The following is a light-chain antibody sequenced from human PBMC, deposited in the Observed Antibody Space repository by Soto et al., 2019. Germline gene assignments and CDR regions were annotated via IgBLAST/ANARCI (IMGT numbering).Light chain of an antibody. CDR1: SSDIGGYKY. CDR3: SSYTGGSSYD. CDR2: DVS. V-gene: IGLV2-14*01. Sequence: QSVLTQPASVSGSPGQSITISCTGTSSDIGGYKYVSWYQQHPGKAPKLMIYDVSNRPSGVSNRFSGSKSGNTATLTISGHHGEDEAHYYRSSYTGGSSYDYGTVTKVTVL. J-gene: IGLJ1*01.